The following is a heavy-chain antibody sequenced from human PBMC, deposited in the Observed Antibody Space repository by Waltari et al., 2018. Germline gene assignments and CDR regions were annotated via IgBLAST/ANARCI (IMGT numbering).Heavy chain of an antibody. D-gene: IGHD6-13*01. V-gene: IGHV4-38-2*01. J-gene: IGHJ4*02. CDR3: ARTIAALTFDY. Sequence: QVQLQESGPGLVKPSETLSLTCAVPGYSISSGYYWGWIRQPPGKGLEWIGSIYHSGSTYYNPSLKSRVTISVDTSKNQFSLKLSSVTAADTAVYYCARTIAALTFDYWGQGTLVTVSS. CDR1: GYSISSGYY. CDR2: IYHSGST.